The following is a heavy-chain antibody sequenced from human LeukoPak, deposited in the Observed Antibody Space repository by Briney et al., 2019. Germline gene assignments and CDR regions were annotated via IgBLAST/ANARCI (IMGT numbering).Heavy chain of an antibody. CDR3: ARDSGLTMIGSNYFDY. CDR1: GGSISSYY. Sequence: SETLSLTCTVSGGSISSYYWSWIRQPPGKGLEWIGYIYYSGSTNYNPSLKSRVTISVDTSKNQFSLKLSSVTAADTAVYYCARDSGLTMIGSNYFDYWGQGTLVTVSS. D-gene: IGHD3-22*01. J-gene: IGHJ4*02. V-gene: IGHV4-59*01. CDR2: IYYSGST.